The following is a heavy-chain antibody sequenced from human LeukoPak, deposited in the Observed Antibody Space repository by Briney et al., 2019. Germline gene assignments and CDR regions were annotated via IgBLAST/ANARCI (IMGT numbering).Heavy chain of an antibody. D-gene: IGHD6-13*01. Sequence: GGSLRLSCAASGFTFSSYAMSWVRQAPGKGLEWVSAISGSGGSTYYADSVKGRFTISRGNSKNTLYLQMNSLRAEDTAVYYCAKDRYSSSWYSDYWGQGTLVTVSS. V-gene: IGHV3-23*01. CDR2: ISGSGGST. CDR1: GFTFSSYA. CDR3: AKDRYSSSWYSDY. J-gene: IGHJ4*02.